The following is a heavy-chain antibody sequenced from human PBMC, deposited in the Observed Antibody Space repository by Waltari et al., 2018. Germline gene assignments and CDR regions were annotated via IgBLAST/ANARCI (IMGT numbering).Heavy chain of an antibody. CDR2: FDPEDVET. V-gene: IGHV1-24*01. Sequence: QVQLVQSGAEVKKPGASVKVSCKVSGYTLTELSMHWVRRAPGKGLEWMGGFDPEDVETIYAQKCQGGVTRTEDKSTNTAYMGLSSRRSEDTAGYYGATYGGVGATHEYFQHWGQGTLVTVSS. J-gene: IGHJ1*01. CDR1: GYTLTELS. D-gene: IGHD1-26*01. CDR3: ATYGGVGATHEYFQH.